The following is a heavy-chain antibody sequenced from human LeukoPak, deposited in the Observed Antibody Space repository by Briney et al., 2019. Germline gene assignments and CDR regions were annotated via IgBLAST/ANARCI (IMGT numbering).Heavy chain of an antibody. V-gene: IGHV4-39*07. Sequence: PSETLSLTCTVSGGSISSSSYYWGWIRQPPGKGLEWIGSIYYSGSTCYNPSLKSRVTISVDTSKNQFSLKLSSVTAADTAVYYCAREPNYYDSSGYYSWFDPWGQGTLVTVSS. CDR1: GGSISSSSYY. CDR3: AREPNYYDSSGYYSWFDP. D-gene: IGHD3-22*01. CDR2: IYYSGST. J-gene: IGHJ5*02.